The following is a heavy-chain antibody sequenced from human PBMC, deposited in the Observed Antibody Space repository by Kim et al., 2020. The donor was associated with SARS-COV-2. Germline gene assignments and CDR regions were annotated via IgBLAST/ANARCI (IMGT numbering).Heavy chain of an antibody. CDR1: GGSFTGYY. J-gene: IGHJ6*01. CDR2: INHSGST. CDR3: ARDSITKMGGGGLDG. V-gene: IGHV4-34*01. D-gene: IGHD3-16*01. Sequence: SETLSLTCAVYGGSFTGYYWAWIRQPPGKGLEWIGEINHSGSTNYSSSLKSRITISVDTSKNQFSLKLRNVTAADTAVYYCARDSITKMGGGGLDGWRRGTPVTVSS.